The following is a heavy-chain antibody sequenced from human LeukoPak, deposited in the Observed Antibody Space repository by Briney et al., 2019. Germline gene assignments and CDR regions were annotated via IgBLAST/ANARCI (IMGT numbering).Heavy chain of an antibody. D-gene: IGHD3-3*01. CDR1: GGTFIIYA. CDR3: ASQDPYYDFWSGSGYYMDV. J-gene: IGHJ6*03. V-gene: IGHV1-69*06. CDR2: IIPIFGTA. Sequence: VASVKVSSKASGGTFIIYAISWVRQAPGQGLEWMGGIIPIFGTANYSQKFQGRVTITADKSTSTAYMELSSLRSEDTAVYYWASQDPYYDFWSGSGYYMDVWGKGTTVTVSS.